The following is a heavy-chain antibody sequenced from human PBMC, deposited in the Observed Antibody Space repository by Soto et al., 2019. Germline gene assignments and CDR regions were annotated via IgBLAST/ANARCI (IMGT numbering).Heavy chain of an antibody. CDR3: ARWPQLEPRFDY. Sequence: QVQLQESGLGLVKPSQTLSLTCTVSGGSISSGCYYWSWIRQHPGKGLEWIGYIYYSGSTYYNPSLKSRVTISVDTSKNEFSLKLSSVTAADTAVNYCARWPQLEPRFDYWGQGTLVIVSS. CDR2: IYYSGST. D-gene: IGHD1-1*01. CDR1: GGSISSGCYY. V-gene: IGHV4-31*03. J-gene: IGHJ4*02.